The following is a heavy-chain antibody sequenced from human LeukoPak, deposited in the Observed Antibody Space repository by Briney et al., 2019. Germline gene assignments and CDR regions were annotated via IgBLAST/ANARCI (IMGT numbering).Heavy chain of an antibody. CDR1: GDSITSTHW. CDR3: AREYDGRGYFDY. D-gene: IGHD1-26*01. V-gene: IGHV4-4*02. J-gene: IGHJ4*02. Sequence: SETLSVTCAVSGDSITSTHWWSWVRQPPGKGLEWIGQIYKSGTTNYTPSLKSRVTMSVDKSKNQFSLKVTSVTAADTAVYYCAREYDGRGYFDYWGQGTLVTVSS. CDR2: IYKSGTT.